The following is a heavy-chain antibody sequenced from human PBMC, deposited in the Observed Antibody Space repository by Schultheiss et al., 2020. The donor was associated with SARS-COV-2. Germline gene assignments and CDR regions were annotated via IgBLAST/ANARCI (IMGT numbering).Heavy chain of an antibody. V-gene: IGHV3-48*04. CDR3: AKADGGGSRMVRGVISVCGSIDY. Sequence: GGSLRLSCAASGFTFSSYGMHWVRQAPGKGLEWVSYISSSGSTIYYADSVKGRFTISRDNAKNSLYLQMNSLRAEDTALYYCAKADGGGSRMVRGVISVCGSIDYWGQGALVTVSS. CDR2: ISSSGSTI. J-gene: IGHJ4*02. D-gene: IGHD3-10*01. CDR1: GFTFSSYG.